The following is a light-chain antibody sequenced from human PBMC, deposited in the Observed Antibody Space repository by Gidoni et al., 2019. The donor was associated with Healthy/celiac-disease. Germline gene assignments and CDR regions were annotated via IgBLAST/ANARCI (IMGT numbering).Light chain of an antibody. CDR2: AAS. Sequence: DIQMTQSPSSLSASVGDSVTITCRASQSISSYLNWYQQKPGKAPKLLIYAASSLQSGVPSRFSGSGSGTDFTLTISSLQPEDFATYYCQQSYSTPENTFGGGTKVEIK. CDR1: QSISSY. V-gene: IGKV1-39*01. J-gene: IGKJ4*01. CDR3: QQSYSTPENT.